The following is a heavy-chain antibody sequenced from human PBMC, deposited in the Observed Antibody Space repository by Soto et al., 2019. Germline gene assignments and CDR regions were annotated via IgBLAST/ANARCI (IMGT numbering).Heavy chain of an antibody. CDR2: IIPIFGTA. Sequence: ASVKVSCKASGGTFSIYAIMWVRQAPGQGLEWMGGIIPIFGTANYAQKFQGRVTITADESTSTAYMELSSLRSEDTAVYYCARDRSIIAAAGSVSPYYFDYWGQGTLVTVSS. CDR1: GGTFSIYA. D-gene: IGHD6-13*01. CDR3: ARDRSIIAAAGSVSPYYFDY. V-gene: IGHV1-69*13. J-gene: IGHJ4*02.